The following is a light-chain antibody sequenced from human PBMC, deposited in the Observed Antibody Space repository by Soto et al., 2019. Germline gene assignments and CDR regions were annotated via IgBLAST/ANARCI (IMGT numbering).Light chain of an antibody. Sequence: VVMTHSPLSLTVTPVESASISCRSSQSLLHSNGYNYLDWYLQKPGQSPQLLMYLASNRASGVPDRISGSGSGTDFTLQISRVEAEDVGVYYCMQAVQTPYTFGQGTKVDIK. CDR2: LAS. CDR1: QSLLHSNGYNY. V-gene: IGKV2-28*01. J-gene: IGKJ2*01. CDR3: MQAVQTPYT.